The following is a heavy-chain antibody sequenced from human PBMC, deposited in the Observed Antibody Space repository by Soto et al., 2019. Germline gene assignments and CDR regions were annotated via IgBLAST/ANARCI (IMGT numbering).Heavy chain of an antibody. J-gene: IGHJ6*02. CDR2: INTAGSTK. D-gene: IGHD2-2*01. V-gene: IGHV3-48*03. Sequence: LRLSCAASGVTCSNFEMHWVRQAPWEGLEGVSYINTAGSTKYYAESVKGRFTISRDNARNSLFLQMNSLRAEDTAVYYCARAECSNPNCLTAYYSYGLDVWGQGTMVTVSS. CDR3: ARAECSNPNCLTAYYSYGLDV. CDR1: GVTCSNFE.